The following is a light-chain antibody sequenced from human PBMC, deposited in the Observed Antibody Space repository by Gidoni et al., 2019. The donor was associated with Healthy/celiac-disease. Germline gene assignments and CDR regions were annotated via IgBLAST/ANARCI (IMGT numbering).Light chain of an antibody. CDR2: DAS. Sequence: DIQMTQSPSSLSASVGDRVTITCQASQDISNYLNWYQQKPGKAPKLLIYDASNLETGVPSRFSGSGSGTDVTFTISSLQPEDIATYYCQQYDNLPRFTFGPGTKVEIK. CDR3: QQYDNLPRFT. J-gene: IGKJ3*01. CDR1: QDISNY. V-gene: IGKV1-33*01.